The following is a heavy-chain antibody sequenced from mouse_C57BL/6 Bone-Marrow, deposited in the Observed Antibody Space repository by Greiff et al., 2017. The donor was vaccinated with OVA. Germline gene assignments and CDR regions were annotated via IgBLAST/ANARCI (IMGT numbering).Heavy chain of an antibody. CDR1: GYTFTSYW. V-gene: IGHV1-5*01. Sequence: VQLQQSGTVLARPGASVKMSCKTSGYTFTSYWMHWVKQRPGQGLEWIGAIYPGNSDTSYNQKFKGKAKLTAVTSASTGYMELSSLTTEDSAVYSCTRSRNGYEGGSWFAYWGQGTLVTVSA. CDR2: IYPGNSDT. CDR3: TRSRNGYEGGSWFAY. D-gene: IGHD2-2*01. J-gene: IGHJ3*01.